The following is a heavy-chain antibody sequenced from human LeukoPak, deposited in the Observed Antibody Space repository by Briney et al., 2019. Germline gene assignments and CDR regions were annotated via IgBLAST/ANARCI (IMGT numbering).Heavy chain of an antibody. V-gene: IGHV3-30*04. D-gene: IGHD4-17*01. CDR3: ARDRGSDGDLNFDY. CDR1: GFTFSSYA. J-gene: IGHJ4*02. CDR2: ISYDGSNK. Sequence: GRSLRFSCAASGFTFSSYAMHRVRQAPGKGLEWVAVISYDGSNKYYADSVKGRFTISRDNSKNTLYLQMNSLRAEDTAVYYCARDRGSDGDLNFDYWGQGTLVTVSS.